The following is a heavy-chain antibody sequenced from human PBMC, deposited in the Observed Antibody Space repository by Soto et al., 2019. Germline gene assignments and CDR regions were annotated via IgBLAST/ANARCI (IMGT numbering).Heavy chain of an antibody. D-gene: IGHD3-16*01. J-gene: IGHJ3*02. V-gene: IGHV3-7*01. CDR1: GFSFSDYG. CDR3: TRGFPPGGI. CDR2: INQYGSET. Sequence: GGSLRLSCAPSGFSFSDYGMGWVRQAPGKGLEWVANINQYGSETYYVDSGKGRFTISRDNGKNSLYLQMNSLRVEDTAVYYCTRGFPPGGIWGQGTMVTVSS.